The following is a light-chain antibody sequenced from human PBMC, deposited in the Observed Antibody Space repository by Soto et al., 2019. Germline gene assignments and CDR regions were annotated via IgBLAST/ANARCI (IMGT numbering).Light chain of an antibody. CDR3: QQRSNWPPLYT. CDR1: QSVSSY. J-gene: IGKJ2*01. CDR2: DAS. V-gene: IGKV3-11*01. Sequence: DIVLTQSPATLSLSPGERATLSCRASQSVSSYLAWYQQKPGQAPRLLIYDASNRATGIPARFSGSGSGTDFTLTISSLEPEDFAVYYCQQRSNWPPLYTFGQGTKVDIK.